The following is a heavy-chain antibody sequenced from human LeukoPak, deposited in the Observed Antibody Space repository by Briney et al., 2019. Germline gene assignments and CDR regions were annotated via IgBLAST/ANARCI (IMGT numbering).Heavy chain of an antibody. Sequence: ASVKVSCKASGGTFSSYAISWVRQAPGQGLEWMGRIIPIFGIANYAQKSQGRVTITADKSTSTAYMELSSLRSEDTAVYYCARIAVAGTGYFDYWGQGTLVTVSS. D-gene: IGHD6-19*01. CDR2: IIPIFGIA. V-gene: IGHV1-69*04. CDR1: GGTFSSYA. CDR3: ARIAVAGTGYFDY. J-gene: IGHJ4*02.